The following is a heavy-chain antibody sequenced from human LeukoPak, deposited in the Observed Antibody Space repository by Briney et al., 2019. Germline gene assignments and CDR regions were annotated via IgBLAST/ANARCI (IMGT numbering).Heavy chain of an antibody. J-gene: IGHJ4*02. CDR1: GGSFSGYY. Sequence: SETLSLTCVVYGGSFSGYYWSWIRQPPGKGLEWIGEINHSGSTNYNPSLKSRVTISVDTSKNQSSLKLSSVTAADTAVYYCARGPTAWWLLASFDYWGQGTLVTVSS. CDR3: ARGPTAWWLLASFDY. CDR2: INHSGST. V-gene: IGHV4-34*01. D-gene: IGHD5-12*01.